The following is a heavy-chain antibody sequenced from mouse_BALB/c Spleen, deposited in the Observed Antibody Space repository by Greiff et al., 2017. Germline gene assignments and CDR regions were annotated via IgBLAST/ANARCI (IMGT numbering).Heavy chain of an antibody. CDR2: ISYSGST. V-gene: IGHV3-2*02. CDR3: ARRGGNYGNYFFAY. Sequence: EVKLMESGPGLVKPSQSLSLTCTVTGYSITSDYAWNWIRQFPGNKLEWMGYISYSGSTSYNPSLESRISITRDTSKNQFFLQLNSVTTEDTATYYCARRGGNYGNYFFAYWGQGTLVTVSA. J-gene: IGHJ3*01. CDR1: GYSITSDYA. D-gene: IGHD2-1*01.